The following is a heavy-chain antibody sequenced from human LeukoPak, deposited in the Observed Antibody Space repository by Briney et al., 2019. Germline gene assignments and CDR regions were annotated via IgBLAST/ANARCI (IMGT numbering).Heavy chain of an antibody. Sequence: PVGSQRVSCAASGFTFSSYEMNWVRQAPGKGLEWVSYISSSGSTIYYADSVKGRFTISRDNAKNSLYLQMNSLKAEDTAVYYCTRDDSSGSREGFDYWGQGTMASVSS. CDR3: TRDDSSGSREGFDY. D-gene: IGHD3-22*01. CDR2: ISSSGSTI. J-gene: IGHJ4*02. CDR1: GFTFSSYE. V-gene: IGHV3-48*03.